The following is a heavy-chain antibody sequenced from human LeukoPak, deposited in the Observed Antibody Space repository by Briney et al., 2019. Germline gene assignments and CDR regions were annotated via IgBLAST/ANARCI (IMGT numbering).Heavy chain of an antibody. Sequence: PGGSLRLSCVVSGLSLVNYAVSWVRQTPEKGLEWVSGIDGGGETFYADSVKGRFTLSRDISKNMLYLQMNGLRDDDTANYYCAKEIGVRGVPFFDHWGQGILVTVSS. J-gene: IGHJ4*02. D-gene: IGHD2-8*02. V-gene: IGHV3-23*01. CDR1: GLSLVNYA. CDR3: AKEIGVRGVPFFDH. CDR2: IDGGGET.